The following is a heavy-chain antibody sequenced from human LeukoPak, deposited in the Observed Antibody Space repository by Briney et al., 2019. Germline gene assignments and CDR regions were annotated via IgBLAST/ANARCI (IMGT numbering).Heavy chain of an antibody. CDR3: ASGDVVGATSY. J-gene: IGHJ4*02. CDR2: IYYSGST. D-gene: IGHD1-26*01. Sequence: SETLSLTCAVSGGSISSSSYYWGWIRQPPGKGLEWIGSIYYSGSTYYNPSLKSRVTISVDTSKNQFSLKLSSVTAADTAVYYCASGDVVGATSYWGQGTLVTVSS. V-gene: IGHV4-39*01. CDR1: GGSISSSSYY.